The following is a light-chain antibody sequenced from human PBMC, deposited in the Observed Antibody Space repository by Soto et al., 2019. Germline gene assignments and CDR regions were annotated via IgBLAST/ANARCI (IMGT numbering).Light chain of an antibody. V-gene: IGKV3-15*01. CDR2: GAS. CDR3: QQYHNWPPT. J-gene: IGKJ1*01. CDR1: HSVTNN. Sequence: EIVMTQSPATLSVSPGESATLSCRASHSVTNNLAWYQQRPGQAPRLLIYGASTRATGFPARFGGSGSGTEFTLTFSSLQSEDFAVYYCQQYHNWPPTFGQGTKVDTK.